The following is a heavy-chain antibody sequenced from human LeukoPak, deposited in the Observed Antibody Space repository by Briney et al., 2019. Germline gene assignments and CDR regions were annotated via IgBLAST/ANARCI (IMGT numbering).Heavy chain of an antibody. CDR1: GYTFTSYG. J-gene: IGHJ6*02. V-gene: IGHV1-18*01. D-gene: IGHD6-19*01. CDR3: ARDAGGWYSYYYYYGMDV. CDR2: ISAYNGNT. Sequence: ASVKVSCKASGYTFTSYGISWVRQAPGQGLEWMGWISAYNGNTNYAQKLQGSVTMTTDTSTSTAYMELRSLRSDDTAVYYCARDAGGWYSYYYYYGMDVWGQGTTVTVTS.